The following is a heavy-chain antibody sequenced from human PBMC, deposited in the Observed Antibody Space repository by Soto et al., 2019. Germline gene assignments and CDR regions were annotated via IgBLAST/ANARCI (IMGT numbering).Heavy chain of an antibody. CDR2: IEDNGSEK. Sequence: QLVESGGGLVQPGGSLRLTCAGSGFAFSGYWMSWVRQAPWKGLEWVASIEDNGSEKYYVDSVKGRFTISRDNAKNSLFLQMNSLGAEDTAVYYCARGQVWLDPWGQGTLVTVSS. V-gene: IGHV3-7*01. J-gene: IGHJ5*02. CDR1: GFAFSGYW. CDR3: ARGQVWLDP.